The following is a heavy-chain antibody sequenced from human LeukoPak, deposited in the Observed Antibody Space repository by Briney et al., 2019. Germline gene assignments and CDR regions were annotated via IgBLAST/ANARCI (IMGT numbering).Heavy chain of an antibody. D-gene: IGHD3-10*01. Sequence: SETMSLTCTVSGGSISSGDYYWSWIRQPPGKGLEWIGYIYYGGSTYYNPSLKSRVTISVDTSKNQFSLKLSSVTAADTAVYYCPRDSGTGDFDYWGQGTLVTVSS. CDR2: IYYGGST. CDR3: PRDSGTGDFDY. V-gene: IGHV4-30-4*08. CDR1: GGSISSGDYY. J-gene: IGHJ4*02.